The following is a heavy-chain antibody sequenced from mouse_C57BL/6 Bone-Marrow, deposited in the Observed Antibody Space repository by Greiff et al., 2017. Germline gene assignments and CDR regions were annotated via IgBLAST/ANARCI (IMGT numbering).Heavy chain of an antibody. CDR2: LNPKYGTT. Sequence: EVQLQQSGPELVKPGASVKISCKASGYSFTDYNMNWVKQSNGKSLEWIGVLNPKYGTTSDNQKFKGKDTLTVDQSSSTAYMQLNRLTSEDSAVYYCATICAYYARDYGGQGTSVTVSS. V-gene: IGHV1-39*01. J-gene: IGHJ4*01. CDR1: GYSFTDYN. CDR3: ATICAYYARDY. D-gene: IGHD6-1*01.